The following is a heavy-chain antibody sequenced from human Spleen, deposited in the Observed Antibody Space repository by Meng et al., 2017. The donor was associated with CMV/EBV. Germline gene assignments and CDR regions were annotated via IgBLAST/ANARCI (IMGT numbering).Heavy chain of an antibody. J-gene: IGHJ4*02. CDR1: GFTFSSYD. CDR2: IRYDGSDK. CDR3: VKEGIRDEWPRDFDY. V-gene: IGHV3-30*02. D-gene: IGHD2-21*01. Sequence: GESLKISCAASGFTFSSYDMHWVRQAPGKGLEWLAFIRYDGSDKYYADSVKGPFTISRDNSKNTLYLQMDSLRHEDTAFYHCVKEGIRDEWPRDFDYWGQGLLVTVSS.